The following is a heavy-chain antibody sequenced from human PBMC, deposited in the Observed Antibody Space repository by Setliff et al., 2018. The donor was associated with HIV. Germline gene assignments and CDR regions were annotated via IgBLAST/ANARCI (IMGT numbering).Heavy chain of an antibody. CDR3: ARHAGGYSYGPPGDAFDI. CDR1: GYSFTSYW. V-gene: IGHV5-51*01. CDR2: VYPGDSDT. D-gene: IGHD5-18*01. Sequence: PGESLKISCKGSGYSFTSYWIGWVRQMPGKGLEWMGIVYPGDSDTRYSPSFQGQVTISADKSISTAYLQWSSLKASDTAMYYCARHAGGYSYGPPGDAFDIWGQGTMVTVSS. J-gene: IGHJ3*02.